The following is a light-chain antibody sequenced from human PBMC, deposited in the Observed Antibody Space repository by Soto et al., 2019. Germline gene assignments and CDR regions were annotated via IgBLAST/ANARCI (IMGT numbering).Light chain of an antibody. CDR3: QQSYSTPFT. J-gene: IGKJ3*01. Sequence: DIQMTQSPSSLSASVGDRVTSTCRASQSISSYLNWYQQKPGKVPKLLIYAASSLQSGVPSRFSGSGSGTDFTLTISSLQPEDFETYYCQQSYSTPFTFGPGTKVDIK. CDR1: QSISSY. CDR2: AAS. V-gene: IGKV1-39*01.